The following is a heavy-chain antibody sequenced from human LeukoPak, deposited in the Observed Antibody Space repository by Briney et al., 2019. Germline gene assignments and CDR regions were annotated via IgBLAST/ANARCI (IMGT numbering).Heavy chain of an antibody. CDR2: ISYDGSNK. CDR1: GFTFSSYA. D-gene: IGHD2-15*01. Sequence: GGSLRLSCAASGFTFSSYAMHWVRQAPGKGLEWVAVISYDGSNKYYADSVKGRFTISRDNSKNTLYLQMNSLRAEDTAVYYCARDTEDIVVVVAARHYYYGMDVWGQGTTVTVSS. V-gene: IGHV3-30-3*01. J-gene: IGHJ6*02. CDR3: ARDTEDIVVVVAARHYYYGMDV.